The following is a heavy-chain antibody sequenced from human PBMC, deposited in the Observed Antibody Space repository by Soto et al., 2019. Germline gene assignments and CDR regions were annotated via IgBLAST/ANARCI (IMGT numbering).Heavy chain of an antibody. CDR2: ISSSSSTI. Sequence: EVQLVESGGGLVQPGGSLRLSCAASAFTFSSYNMNWVRQAPGKGLEWVSYISSSSSTIYYADCVKGRFTISRDNAKNALYLQMNSLRAEDTAVYYCAISEQWLVSAFDIWGQGTMVTVSS. V-gene: IGHV3-48*01. J-gene: IGHJ3*02. CDR1: AFTFSSYN. D-gene: IGHD6-19*01. CDR3: AISEQWLVSAFDI.